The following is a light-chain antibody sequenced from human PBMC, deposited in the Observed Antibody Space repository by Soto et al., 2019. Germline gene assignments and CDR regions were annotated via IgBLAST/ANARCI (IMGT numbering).Light chain of an antibody. J-gene: IGKJ1*01. CDR2: GAS. Sequence: EVVMTQSPATLSVSPGERATLSCRASQSVSNNLAWYQQKPGQAPRLLIYGASTRATGIPARFSGSRSGTEFTLTISSLQSEDFAVYYCQQYNNWWTFGQGTKVEIK. V-gene: IGKV3-15*01. CDR3: QQYNNWWT. CDR1: QSVSNN.